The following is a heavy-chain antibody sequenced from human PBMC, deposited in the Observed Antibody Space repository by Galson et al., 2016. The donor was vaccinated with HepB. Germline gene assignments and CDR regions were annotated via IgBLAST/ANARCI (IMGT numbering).Heavy chain of an antibody. CDR2: VRASGNGGST. D-gene: IGHD3-22*01. J-gene: IGHJ4*02. Sequence: SLRLSCAASGFTSSNYDMSWVRQAPGKGLQWVSVVRASGNGGSTHYADSVKGRFTISRDNSKNTLYLQMNSLRAEDTAVYYCAILGMYYRDSSDYFTEDFWCQGTLVTVSS. CDR3: AILGMYYRDSSDYFTEDF. CDR1: GFTSSNYD. V-gene: IGHV3-23*01.